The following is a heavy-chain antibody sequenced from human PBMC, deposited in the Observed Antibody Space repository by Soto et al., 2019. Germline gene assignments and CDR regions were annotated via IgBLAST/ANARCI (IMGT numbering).Heavy chain of an antibody. CDR3: ARDQRSRRVRLWGGMDV. CDR2: IWYDGSNK. J-gene: IGHJ6*02. V-gene: IGHV3-33*01. Sequence: QVQLVESGGSVVQPGRSLRLSCAASEFSFSSYGMHWVRQAPDKGLEWVAVIWYDGSNKYYADSVKGRFTISSDISKNTLYLQMNSLRAADSAVYYCARDQRSRRVRLWGGMDVWGQGTTVIVSS. D-gene: IGHD3-16*01. CDR1: EFSFSSYG.